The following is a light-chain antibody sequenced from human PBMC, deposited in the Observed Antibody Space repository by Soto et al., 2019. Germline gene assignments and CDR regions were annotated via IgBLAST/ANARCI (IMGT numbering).Light chain of an antibody. CDR2: DNS. Sequence: QSVLTQPPSVSAAPGQKVTISCSGSSSNIGNNYVSWYQQVPGTAPKLLIYDNSKRPSGIPDRFSGSKSGTSATLGVTGLQTGDEADYYCGTWDTSLTTEVFGGGTQLTVL. CDR1: SSNIGNNY. V-gene: IGLV1-51*01. CDR3: GTWDTSLTTEV. J-gene: IGLJ3*02.